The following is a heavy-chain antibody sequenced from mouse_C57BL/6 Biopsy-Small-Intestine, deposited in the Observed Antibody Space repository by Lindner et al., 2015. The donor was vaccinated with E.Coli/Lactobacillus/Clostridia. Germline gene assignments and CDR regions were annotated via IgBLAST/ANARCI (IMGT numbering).Heavy chain of an antibody. D-gene: IGHD1-1*01. CDR3: ARNSATVVEGYFDV. J-gene: IGHJ1*03. CDR1: GFTFSSYG. CDR2: ISGGGTYT. V-gene: IGHV5-6*01. Sequence: VQLQESGGDLVKPGGSLKLSCAASGFTFSSYGMSWARQTPDKRLEWVATISGGGTYTYSPDSMRGRFIISRDNAKNTLYLQMSSLKSEDTAIYYCARNSATVVEGYFDVWGTGTTVTVSS.